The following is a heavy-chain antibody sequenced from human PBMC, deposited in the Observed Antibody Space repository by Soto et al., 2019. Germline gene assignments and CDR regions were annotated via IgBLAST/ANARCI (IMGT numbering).Heavy chain of an antibody. D-gene: IGHD3-22*01. CDR2: IYYSGST. CDR3: ARLSSGQTLFDY. CDR1: GGSISRSGYF. Sequence: PSETLSLTCTVSGGSISRSGYFWGWIRQPPGKGLQWIGTIYYSGSTYINPSLKSRVTMSVDTAENQISLELSSVTAADTAVYYCARLSSGQTLFDYWGQGTLVTVSS. V-gene: IGHV4-39*01. J-gene: IGHJ4*02.